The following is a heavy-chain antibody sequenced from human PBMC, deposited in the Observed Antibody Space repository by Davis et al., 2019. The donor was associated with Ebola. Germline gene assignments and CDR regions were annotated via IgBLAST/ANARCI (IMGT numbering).Heavy chain of an antibody. CDR2: ISSSSSYI. J-gene: IGHJ6*02. V-gene: IGHV3-21*01. CDR1: GFTFSSYS. Sequence: GGSLRLSCAASGFTFSSYSMNWVRQAPGKGLEWVSSISSSSSYIYYADSVEGRFTISRDNAKNSLYLQMNSLRAEDTAVYYCARDRAYYDFWSGYSHPYYYGMDVWGQGTTVTVSS. D-gene: IGHD3-3*01. CDR3: ARDRAYYDFWSGYSHPYYYGMDV.